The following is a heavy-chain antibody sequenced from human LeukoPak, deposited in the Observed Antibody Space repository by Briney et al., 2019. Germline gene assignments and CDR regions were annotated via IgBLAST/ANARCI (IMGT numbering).Heavy chain of an antibody. Sequence: PGGSLRLSCAASGFTFSSYAMSWVRQAPGKGLEWVSAISGSGGSTYYADSVKGRFTISRDNAKNSLYLQMNSLRAEDTAVYYCARDSEIVVARDAFDIWGQGTMVTVSS. CDR3: ARDSEIVVARDAFDI. J-gene: IGHJ3*02. CDR2: ISGSGGST. V-gene: IGHV3-23*01. CDR1: GFTFSSYA. D-gene: IGHD3-22*01.